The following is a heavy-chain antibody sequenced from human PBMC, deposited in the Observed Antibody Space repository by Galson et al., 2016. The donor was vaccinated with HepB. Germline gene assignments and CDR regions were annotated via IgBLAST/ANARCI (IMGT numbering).Heavy chain of an antibody. CDR3: ASAPTITTIWGS. Sequence: SLRLSCAASGITVTTNYISWVRQAPGKGLEWVAILYSGGTTVYADSVRGRFTISRDDSKNTVHLQMNSLRVEDTAMYFCASAPTITTIWGSWDQGTLVTVSS. D-gene: IGHD5-24*01. J-gene: IGHJ5*02. CDR2: LYSGGTT. V-gene: IGHV3-53*01. CDR1: GITVTTNY.